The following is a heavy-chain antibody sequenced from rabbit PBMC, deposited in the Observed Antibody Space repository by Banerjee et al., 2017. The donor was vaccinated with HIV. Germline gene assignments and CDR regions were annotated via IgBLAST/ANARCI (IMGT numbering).Heavy chain of an antibody. CDR1: GFSFSSSDY. D-gene: IGHD7-1*01. J-gene: IGHJ6*01. CDR3: ARDTGTSFSSYGMDL. V-gene: IGHV1S45*01. CDR2: IAGSSSAFT. Sequence: LEEYGGGLVQPEGSLELTGKASGFSFSSSDYICWFHQDAGKGLEWISCIAGSSSAFTYSATWAKGRFTISKTSSTTVTLQMTSLTVADTATYFCARDTGTSFSSYGMDLWGPGTLVTVS.